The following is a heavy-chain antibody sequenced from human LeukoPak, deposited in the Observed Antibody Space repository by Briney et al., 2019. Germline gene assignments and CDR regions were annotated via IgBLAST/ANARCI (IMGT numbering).Heavy chain of an antibody. CDR1: GFTFSNYE. Sequence: PGGSLRLSCAASGFTFSNYEMNWVRQAPGKGLEWVSYISGRGDVIYYADSVKGRFTISRDNAKNSLYLQMNSLRPEDTAVYYCARARFGYNRGPFGYWGQGILVTVSS. D-gene: IGHD5-24*01. V-gene: IGHV3-48*03. J-gene: IGHJ4*02. CDR3: ARARFGYNRGPFGY. CDR2: ISGRGDVI.